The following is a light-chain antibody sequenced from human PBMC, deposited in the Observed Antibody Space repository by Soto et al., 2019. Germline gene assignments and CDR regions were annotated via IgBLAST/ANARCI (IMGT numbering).Light chain of an antibody. CDR1: QTVRNN. J-gene: IGKJ1*01. CDR2: GAS. CDR3: QQYNNWPGP. Sequence: IVLTTFPSTLSFSPGERATLSRRASQTVRNNYLAWYQQKPGQAPRLLIYGASTRATGIPARFSGSGSGTEFTLTINSLQSEDFAIYYCQQYNNWPGPFGQGSKAAIK. V-gene: IGKV3-15*01.